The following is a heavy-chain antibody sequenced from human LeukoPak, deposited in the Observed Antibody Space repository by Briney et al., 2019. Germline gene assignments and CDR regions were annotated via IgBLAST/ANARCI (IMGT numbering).Heavy chain of an antibody. CDR3: ARGFGIVVIQCYFDF. V-gene: IGHV3-30-3*01. CDR2: ISYDGNNK. J-gene: IGHJ4*02. D-gene: IGHD3-22*01. CDR1: GFTFSSHA. Sequence: PGGSLRLSCAASGFTFSSHAIHWVRQTPGKGLEWVAVISYDGNNKYYADSVKGRFTLSRDNSKNTLYLQMNSLRAEDTAVYYCARGFGIVVIQCYFDFWGQGTLVTVSS.